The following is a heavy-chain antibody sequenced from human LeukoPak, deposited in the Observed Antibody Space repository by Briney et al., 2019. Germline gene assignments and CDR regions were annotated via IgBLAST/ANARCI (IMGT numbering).Heavy chain of an antibody. D-gene: IGHD6-13*01. CDR2: IYYSGST. V-gene: IGHV4-59*08. J-gene: IGHJ5*02. CDR3: ARGGGEYSSSRRDWFDP. CDR1: GGSMNSYY. Sequence: SETLSLTCSVSGGSMNSYYWSWIRQSPGKGLEWIGYIYYSGSTNYNPSLKSRVTISVDTSKNQFSLKLSSVTAADTAVYYCARGGGEYSSSRRDWFDPWGQGTLVTVSS.